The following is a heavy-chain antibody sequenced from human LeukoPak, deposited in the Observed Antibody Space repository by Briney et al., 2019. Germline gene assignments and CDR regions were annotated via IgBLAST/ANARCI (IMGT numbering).Heavy chain of an antibody. CDR1: GFTFSSHW. J-gene: IGHJ4*02. CDR3: SRDQYDSGVGGD. V-gene: IGHV3-74*01. CDR2: INSDGSST. Sequence: PGGSLRLSCAVSGFTFSSHWMHWVRQAPGKGLVWVSRINSDGSSTSYADSVKGRFTISRDNAKNTLYLQMNSLRAGDTAVYYCSRDQYDSGVGGDWGQGTLVTVSS. D-gene: IGHD3-22*01.